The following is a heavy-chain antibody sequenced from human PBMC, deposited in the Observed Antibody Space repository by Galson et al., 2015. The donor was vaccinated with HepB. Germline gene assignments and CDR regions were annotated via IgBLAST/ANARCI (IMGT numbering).Heavy chain of an antibody. CDR2: INPSGGST. Sequence: SVKVSCKASGYTFTSYYTHWVRQAPGQGLEWTGIINPSGGSTSYAQKLQGRVTMTRDTSTSTVYMELSSLRSEDTAVYYCAREGIAVADDAFDIWGQGTMVTVSS. V-gene: IGHV1-46*04. CDR1: GYTFTSYY. D-gene: IGHD6-19*01. J-gene: IGHJ3*02. CDR3: AREGIAVADDAFDI.